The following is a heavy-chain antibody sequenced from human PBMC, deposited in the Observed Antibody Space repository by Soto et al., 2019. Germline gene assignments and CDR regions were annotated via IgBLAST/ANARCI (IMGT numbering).Heavy chain of an antibody. D-gene: IGHD3-10*02. CDR2: FSYVGSDT. V-gene: IGHV3-33*03. CDR3: AKDHCLVSCYKYHGMDV. CDR1: GLTSSSFA. Sequence: PGGSLRLSCEVSGLTSSSFAVHWVRQAPGKGLEWVSLFSYVGSDTLSADSVRGPCLIRRDHPTHTLYLQMNSQRPEESAVYYCAKDHCLVSCYKYHGMDVWGQGTTVTVSS. J-gene: IGHJ6*02.